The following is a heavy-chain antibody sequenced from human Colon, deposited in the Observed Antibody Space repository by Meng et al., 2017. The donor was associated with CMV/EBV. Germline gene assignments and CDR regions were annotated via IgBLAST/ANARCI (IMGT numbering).Heavy chain of an antibody. Sequence: ASVKVSCKASGYTFTDYYLHWVRQAPGQGLEWMGWINPNNGGTNYAQKFQGRVTMTTDTSVTTVYMELSSLRSDDTAIYYCARRGTTAMGYWGQGTLVTVSS. CDR1: GYTFTDYY. CDR2: INPNNGGT. J-gene: IGHJ4*02. D-gene: IGHD5-18*01. CDR3: ARRGTTAMGY. V-gene: IGHV1-2*02.